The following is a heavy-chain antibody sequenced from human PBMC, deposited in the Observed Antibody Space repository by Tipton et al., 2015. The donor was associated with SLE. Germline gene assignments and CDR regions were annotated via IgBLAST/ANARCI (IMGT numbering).Heavy chain of an antibody. Sequence: QLVQSGAEVKKPGESLKISCKGSGYSFTNYWIGWVRQMPGKGLEWMGIIYPADSDTRYSPSFQVQVTISADKSISTAYLQWSSLRASDTAMYYCARQTDYSSGPFWYWGQGALVTVSS. CDR1: GYSFTNYW. J-gene: IGHJ4*02. V-gene: IGHV5-51*01. D-gene: IGHD6-25*01. CDR2: IYPADSDT. CDR3: ARQTDYSSGPFWY.